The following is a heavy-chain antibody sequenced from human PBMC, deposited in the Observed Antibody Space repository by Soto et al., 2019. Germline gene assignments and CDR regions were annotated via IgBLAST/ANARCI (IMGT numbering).Heavy chain of an antibody. J-gene: IGHJ4*02. CDR3: ARRDSGYFWEYFDY. CDR1: GYTFSSYG. V-gene: IGHV1-18*01. CDR2: ISAYNANT. Sequence: QVQLVQSGAEVKEPGASVKVSCKTSGYTFSSYGLTWVRQAPGQGLEWMGWISAYNANTNYGKKVQGRVTMTTDTSTSTAYMELRSLRSDDTAVYYCARRDSGYFWEYFDYWGQGTLVTVSS. D-gene: IGHD3-22*01.